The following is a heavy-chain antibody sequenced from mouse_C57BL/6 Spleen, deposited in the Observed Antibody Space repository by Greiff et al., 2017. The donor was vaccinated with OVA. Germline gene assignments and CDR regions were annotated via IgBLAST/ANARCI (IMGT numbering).Heavy chain of an antibody. D-gene: IGHD2-1*01. CDR2: INPNYGTT. CDR3: ASLIYYGNYGFAY. J-gene: IGHJ3*01. Sequence: VHVKQSGPELVKPGASVKISCKASGYSFTDYNMNWVKQSTGKSLEWIGVINPNYGTTSYNQKFKGKATLTVDQSSSTAYMQLNSLTSEDSAVYYCASLIYYGNYGFAYWGQGTLVTVSA. CDR1: GYSFTDYN. V-gene: IGHV1-39*01.